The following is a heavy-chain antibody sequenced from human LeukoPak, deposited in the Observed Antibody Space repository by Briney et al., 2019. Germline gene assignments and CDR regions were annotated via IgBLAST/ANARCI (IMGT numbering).Heavy chain of an antibody. CDR1: GGSFSGYY. CDR3: ARGHTRSYYYDSSGYYTGDYFDY. V-gene: IGHV4-34*01. D-gene: IGHD3-22*01. CDR2: INHSGST. Sequence: SETLSLTCAVYGGSFSGYYWSWIRQPPGKGLEWIGEINHSGSTNYNPSLKSRVTISVDTSKNQFSLKLSSVTAADTAVYYCARGHTRSYYYDSSGYYTGDYFDYWGQGTLVTVSS. J-gene: IGHJ4*02.